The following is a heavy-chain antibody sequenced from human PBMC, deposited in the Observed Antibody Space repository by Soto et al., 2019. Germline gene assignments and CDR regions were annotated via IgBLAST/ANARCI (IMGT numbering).Heavy chain of an antibody. J-gene: IGHJ4*02. CDR2: ISSDGSST. V-gene: IGHV3-74*01. D-gene: IGHD3-22*01. CDR3: ARIHDSSGYADDY. Sequence: GGSLRLSCAASGFTFSSYWMHWVRQAPGKGLVWVSRISSDGSSTLYADSVKGRFTISRDNAKNTLYLQMNSLRAEDTAVYYCARIHDSSGYADDYWGQGAVVTVSS. CDR1: GFTFSSYW.